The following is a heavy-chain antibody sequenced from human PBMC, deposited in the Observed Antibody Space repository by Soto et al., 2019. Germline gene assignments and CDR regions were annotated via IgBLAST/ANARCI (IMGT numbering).Heavy chain of an antibody. Sequence: GGSLRLSCAASGFTFSSYWMSWVRQAPGKGLEWVANIKQDGSEKYYVDSVKGRFTISRDNAKNSLYLQMNSLRAEDTAVYYCAREPSGGSYCGGDCYFRPFYYMDVWGKGTTVTVSS. V-gene: IGHV3-7*01. D-gene: IGHD2-21*01. CDR3: AREPSGGSYCGGDCYFRPFYYMDV. CDR1: GFTFSSYW. J-gene: IGHJ6*03. CDR2: IKQDGSEK.